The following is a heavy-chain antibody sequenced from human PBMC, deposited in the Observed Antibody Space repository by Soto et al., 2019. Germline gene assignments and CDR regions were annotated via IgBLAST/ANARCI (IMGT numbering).Heavy chain of an antibody. CDR2: ISTKTGNT. V-gene: IGHV1-18*01. D-gene: IGHD3-10*01. J-gene: IGHJ4*02. CDR1: GYTFTNND. Sequence: QVQLVQSGSEVKRPGASVRVSCRASGYTFTNNDMNWVRQAPGQGLEWMGRISTKTGNTKYAQKVQGRFTMTTDTSTYTAYMELRSLRSDDTAVYYCARGGYRGPGSSDFFHWGQGTLVTVSS. CDR3: ARGGYRGPGSSDFFH.